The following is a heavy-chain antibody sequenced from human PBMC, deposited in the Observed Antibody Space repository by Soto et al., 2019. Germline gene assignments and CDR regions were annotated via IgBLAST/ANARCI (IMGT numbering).Heavy chain of an antibody. CDR3: ARDFSGYNRNLGPFDI. Sequence: ASVKVSCKASGYTFTGYYMHWVRQAPGQGLEWMGWINPNSGGTNYAQKFQGWVTMTRDTSISTAYMELSRLRSDDTAVYYCARDFSGYNRNLGPFDIWGQGTMVTVS. V-gene: IGHV1-2*04. D-gene: IGHD1-20*01. J-gene: IGHJ3*02. CDR1: GYTFTGYY. CDR2: INPNSGGT.